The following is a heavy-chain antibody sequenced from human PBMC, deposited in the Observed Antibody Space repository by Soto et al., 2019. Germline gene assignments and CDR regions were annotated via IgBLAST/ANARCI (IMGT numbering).Heavy chain of an antibody. CDR3: VMQGIWYPQGLVDV. CDR1: SGPSSSHN. D-gene: IGHD6-13*01. V-gene: IGHV4-59*08. J-gene: IGHJ6*02. CDR2: GYDTGDT. Sequence: QVQLQQSGPGLVKPSETLSLTCTVSSGPSSSHNWGWIRQPPGRGLETVGYGYDTGDTSYNPPLRGPVPKAAVTNTMHTTLALTSATASHASGYNCVMQGIWYPQGLVDVWGQGTAVSASS.